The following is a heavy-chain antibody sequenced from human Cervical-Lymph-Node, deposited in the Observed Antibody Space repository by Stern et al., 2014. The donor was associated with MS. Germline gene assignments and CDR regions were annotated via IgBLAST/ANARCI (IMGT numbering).Heavy chain of an antibody. CDR2: ISYDGNNK. CDR1: GFTFSSYA. D-gene: IGHD3-3*01. V-gene: IGHV3-30*14. Sequence: QVQLVQSGGGVVQPGGSLRLSCAASGFTFSSYAMHWVRQAPGKGLEWVAVISYDGNNKYYADSVKGRFTFSRDNSKNTVSLQMNRLKTEDTAVYYCARGGVVFLNWLFYDYWGQGTLVTVSP. CDR3: ARGGVVFLNWLFYDY. J-gene: IGHJ4*02.